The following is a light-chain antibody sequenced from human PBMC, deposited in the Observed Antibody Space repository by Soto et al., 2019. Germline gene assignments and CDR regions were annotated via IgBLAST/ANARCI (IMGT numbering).Light chain of an antibody. CDR3: QQYNNYWT. CDR2: KAS. V-gene: IGKV1-5*03. J-gene: IGKJ1*01. CDR1: QSISSW. Sequence: DIQMTQSPSTLSASVGDRVTITCRASQSISSWLAWYQQKPGKAPKLLIYKASSLESGVPSRFSGSGSGTEFTLTISSLQPDDFATYYCQQYNNYWTFGQGTKADIK.